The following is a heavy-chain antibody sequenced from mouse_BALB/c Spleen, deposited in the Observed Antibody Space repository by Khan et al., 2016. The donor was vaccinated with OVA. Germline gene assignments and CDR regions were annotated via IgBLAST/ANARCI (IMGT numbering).Heavy chain of an antibody. V-gene: IGHV1-26*01. CDR3: ARGYEFSAQ. Sequence: VQLKESGPDLVKPGASVKISCKASGYSFTVYYMIWVKQSHGKSPEWIGRVNPNNGDTNYTQKFKDKAILTVDKSSTTAYMELRSLTSEDSAVFYCARGYEFSAQWGQGTLVTVSA. J-gene: IGHJ3*02. D-gene: IGHD2-14*01. CDR2: VNPNNGDT. CDR1: GYSFTVYY.